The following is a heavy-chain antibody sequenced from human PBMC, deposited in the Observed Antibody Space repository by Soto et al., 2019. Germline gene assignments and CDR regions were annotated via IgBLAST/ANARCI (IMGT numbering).Heavy chain of an antibody. D-gene: IGHD4-17*01. CDR3: AKDRDYGDRILDY. CDR1: GFTFSSYG. CDR2: ISYDGSNK. J-gene: IGHJ4*02. V-gene: IGHV3-30*18. Sequence: GGSLRLSCAASGFTFSSYGMHWVRQAPGKGLEWVAVISYDGSNKYYADSVKGRFTISRDNSKNTLYLQMNSLRAEDTAVYYCAKDRDYGDRILDYWGQGTLVTVSS.